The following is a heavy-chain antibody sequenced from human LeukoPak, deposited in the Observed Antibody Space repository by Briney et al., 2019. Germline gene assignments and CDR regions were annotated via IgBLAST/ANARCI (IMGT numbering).Heavy chain of an antibody. J-gene: IGHJ5*02. CDR3: ARGPDRVGWLPDNWFDP. V-gene: IGHV3-21*01. CDR2: ISSSSSYI. Sequence: GGSLRLSCAASGFTFSSYSMNWVRQAPGKGLEWVSSISSSSSYIYYADSVKGRFTISRDNAKNSMYLQMSSLRAEDTAVYYCARGPDRVGWLPDNWFDPWGQGTLVTVSS. D-gene: IGHD6-19*01. CDR1: GFTFSSYS.